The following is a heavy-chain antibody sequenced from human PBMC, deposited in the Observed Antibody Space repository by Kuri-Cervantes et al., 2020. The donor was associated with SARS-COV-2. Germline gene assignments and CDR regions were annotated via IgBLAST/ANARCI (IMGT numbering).Heavy chain of an antibody. D-gene: IGHD2-21*01. V-gene: IGHV3-21*01. CDR2: ISSSSSYI. Sequence: GESLKISCAASGFTFSSYSMNWVRQAPGKGLEWVSSISSSSSYIHYADSVKGRFTISRDNAKNSLYLQMNSLRAEDTAVYYCARDNLWLDYYYMDVWGKGTTVTVSS. J-gene: IGHJ6*03. CDR1: GFTFSSYS. CDR3: ARDNLWLDYYYMDV.